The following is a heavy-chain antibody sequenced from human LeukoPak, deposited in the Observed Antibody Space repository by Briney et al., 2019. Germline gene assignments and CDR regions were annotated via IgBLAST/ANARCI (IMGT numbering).Heavy chain of an antibody. CDR3: AKDELYYGSGSKEEGNYFDY. CDR2: ISGTSNTI. V-gene: IGHV3-48*01. J-gene: IGHJ4*02. Sequence: PGGSLRLSCVGSGFTFSSYSMNWVRQAPGEGLEWVSYISGTSNTIYYADSVKGRFTISRDNSKNTLYLQMNSLRAEDTAVYYCAKDELYYGSGSKEEGNYFDYWGQGTLVTVSS. CDR1: GFTFSSYS. D-gene: IGHD3-10*01.